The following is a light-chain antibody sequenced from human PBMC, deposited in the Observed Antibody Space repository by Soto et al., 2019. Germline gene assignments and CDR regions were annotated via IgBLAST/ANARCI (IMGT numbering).Light chain of an antibody. V-gene: IGKV3-20*01. CDR1: QNVRSKE. CDR2: GAS. Sequence: EIVLTQSPGTLSLSPGERATLSCRASQNVRSKELAWYQQKPGQAPRLLIYGASSRATAIPDRVSGSGSGTDFTLTISRLEPDDFAVYYCQQDGSSPLTFGGGTKVEFK. CDR3: QQDGSSPLT. J-gene: IGKJ4*01.